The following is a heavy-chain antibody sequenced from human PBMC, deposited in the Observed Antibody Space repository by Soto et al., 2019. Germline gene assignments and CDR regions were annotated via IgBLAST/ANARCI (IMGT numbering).Heavy chain of an antibody. CDR3: AKSLVTPSDAFDL. V-gene: IGHV3-23*01. CDR1: GFTFGNYA. CDR2: ISDPGTST. D-gene: IGHD2-21*02. Sequence: QPGGSLRRSWAASGFTFGNYAMNWVGQAPGKGLEWISSISDPGTSTYYANSVKGRFSMSRDNSKNTLFLQMNRLRADDTAVYFCAKSLVTPSDAFDLWGRGTLVTVSS. J-gene: IGHJ3*01.